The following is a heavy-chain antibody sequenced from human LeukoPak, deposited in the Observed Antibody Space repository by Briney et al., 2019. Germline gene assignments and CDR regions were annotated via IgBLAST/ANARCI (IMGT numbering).Heavy chain of an antibody. J-gene: IGHJ4*02. Sequence: ASVKVSCKASGYTFTSYGISWVRQAPGQGLEWMGRINPNNGATNYAQKLQGRVTITGDTSISTAYMELSSLRSDDTAVYYCTRETGSYHGNDYWGQGTLVTVSS. CDR3: TRETGSYHGNDY. D-gene: IGHD1-26*01. CDR1: GYTFTSYG. V-gene: IGHV1-2*06. CDR2: INPNNGAT.